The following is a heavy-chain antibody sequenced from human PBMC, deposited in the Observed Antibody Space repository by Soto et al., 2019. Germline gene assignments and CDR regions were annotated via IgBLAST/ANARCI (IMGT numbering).Heavy chain of an antibody. Sequence: QVQLVQSGAEVKKPGASVKVSCKASGYTFTNSDINWVRQAPGQGLDWVGWMNPDSGHAAYAQKFQGRVTLTTSTSTSTVYMEMRSLGSEDTAVYYCARRPHCSGGICYYGLDNWGQGTLVTVSS. V-gene: IGHV1-8*01. CDR2: MNPDSGHA. CDR3: ARRPHCSGGICYYGLDN. J-gene: IGHJ4*02. CDR1: GYTFTNSD. D-gene: IGHD2-15*01.